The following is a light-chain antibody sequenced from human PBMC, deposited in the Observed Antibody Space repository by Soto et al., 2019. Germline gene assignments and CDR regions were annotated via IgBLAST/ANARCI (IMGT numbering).Light chain of an antibody. CDR3: QQYGSSRT. Sequence: EIVLTQSPGTLSLSPGERATLSCRASQSVDNRYLAWYQQKPCQAPRLLIYDASSRATGIPDRFTGSGSGTDFTLTISRLESEDFAVYYCQQYGSSRTFGQGTKVEIK. V-gene: IGKV3-20*01. CDR2: DAS. CDR1: QSVDNRY. J-gene: IGKJ1*01.